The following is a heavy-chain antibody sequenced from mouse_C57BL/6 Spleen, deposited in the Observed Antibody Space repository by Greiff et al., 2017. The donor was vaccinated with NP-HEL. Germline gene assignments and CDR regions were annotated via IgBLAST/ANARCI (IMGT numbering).Heavy chain of an antibody. J-gene: IGHJ2*01. CDR1: GFTFSDYG. CDR3: ARSYGNYGDY. Sequence: EVKLMESGGGLVKPGGSLKLSCAASGFTFSDYGMHWVRQAPEKGLEWVAYISSGSSTIYYADTVKGRFTISRDNAKNTLFLQMTSLRSEDTAMYYCARSYGNYGDYWGQGTTLTVSS. D-gene: IGHD2-10*02. CDR2: ISSGSSTI. V-gene: IGHV5-17*01.